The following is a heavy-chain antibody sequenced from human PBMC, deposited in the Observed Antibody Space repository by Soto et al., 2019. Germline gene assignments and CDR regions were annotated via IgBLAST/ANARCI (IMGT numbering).Heavy chain of an antibody. CDR2: IWYDGSNK. J-gene: IGHJ6*02. CDR3: ATDYHLYGMDF. D-gene: IGHD2-2*01. CDR1: GFTFSSYG. V-gene: IGHV3-33*01. Sequence: GGSLRLSCAASGFTFSSYGMHWVRQAPGKGLEWVAVIWYDGSNKYYADSVKGRFTISRDNSKNTLYLQMNSLRAEDTAVYYCATDYHLYGMDFWRQGTTVTVSS.